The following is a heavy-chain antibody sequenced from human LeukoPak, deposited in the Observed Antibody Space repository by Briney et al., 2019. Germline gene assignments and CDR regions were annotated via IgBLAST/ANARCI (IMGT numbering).Heavy chain of an antibody. J-gene: IGHJ6*03. CDR1: GGTFSSYA. D-gene: IGHD2-21*02. Sequence: SVTVSCKASGGTFSSYAISWVRQAPGQGLEWMGRIIPILGIANYAQKFQGRVTVTADKSTSTAYMELSSLRSEDTAVYYCARVPGQTYCGGDCPNYYYYMDVWGKGTTVTVSS. CDR2: IIPILGIA. V-gene: IGHV1-69*04. CDR3: ARVPGQTYCGGDCPNYYYYMDV.